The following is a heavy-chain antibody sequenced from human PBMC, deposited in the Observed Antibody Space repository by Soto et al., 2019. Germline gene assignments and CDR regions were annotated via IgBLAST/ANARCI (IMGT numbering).Heavy chain of an antibody. CDR3: TTDPGPWLTP. CDR2: SKGKIDNGAT. V-gene: IGHV3-15*01. CDR1: GVCFTNSW. Sequence: GGSLRLSCALSGVCFTNSWVSWVRQAPGKGLEWVGRSKGKIDNGATDYAAPVKGRFTISREDSRNTLYLQMNSLKTEDTGIYYCTTDPGPWLTPLGQGTLVTVSS. D-gene: IGHD6-19*01. J-gene: IGHJ5*02.